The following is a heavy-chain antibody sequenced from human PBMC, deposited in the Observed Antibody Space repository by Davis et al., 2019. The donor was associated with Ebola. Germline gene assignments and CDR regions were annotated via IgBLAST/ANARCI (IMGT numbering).Heavy chain of an antibody. CDR3: ARVYSSGWYGWFDP. Sequence: SETLSLTCTVSGASISDGDYYWSWIRQPPGKGLEWIAYMFYSGTTNYNPSLQSRVIISVDTSKNQFSLKLSSVTAAETAVYYCARVYSSGWYGWFDPWGPGTLVTVSS. J-gene: IGHJ5*02. CDR1: GASISDGDYY. V-gene: IGHV4-30-4*01. D-gene: IGHD6-19*01. CDR2: MFYSGTT.